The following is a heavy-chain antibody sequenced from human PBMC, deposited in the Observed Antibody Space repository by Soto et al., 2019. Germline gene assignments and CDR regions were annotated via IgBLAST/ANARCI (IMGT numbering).Heavy chain of an antibody. V-gene: IGHV3-7*01. CDR1: GFTFSDYW. Sequence: EVQLVESGGDLVQPGGSLRLSCGVSGFTFSDYWMSWVRQAPGKGLEWVATIREDGGAKYYVDSVKGRFTISRDNASNSLFLQMNGLGAAYTAVYYCASPSTTGTTDYWGQGTLVTVYS. CDR2: IREDGGAK. D-gene: IGHD1-7*01. J-gene: IGHJ4*02. CDR3: ASPSTTGTTDY.